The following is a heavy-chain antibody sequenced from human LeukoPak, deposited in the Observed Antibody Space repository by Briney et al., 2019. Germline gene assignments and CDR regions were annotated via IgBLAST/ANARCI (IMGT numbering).Heavy chain of an antibody. J-gene: IGHJ4*02. CDR3: ARGKGLRYFDWFRY. Sequence: SETLSLTCTVSGGSISTYYWSWIRQPPGKGLEWIGEINHSGSTNYNPSLKSRVTISVDTSKNQFSLKLSSVTAADTAVYYCARGKGLRYFDWFRYWGQGTLVTVSS. V-gene: IGHV4-34*01. CDR2: INHSGST. D-gene: IGHD3-9*01. CDR1: GGSISTYY.